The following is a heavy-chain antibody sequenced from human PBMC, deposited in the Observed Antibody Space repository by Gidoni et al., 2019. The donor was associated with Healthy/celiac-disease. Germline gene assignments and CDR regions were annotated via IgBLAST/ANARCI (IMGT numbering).Heavy chain of an antibody. D-gene: IGHD1-1*01. CDR1: VFTFSIYG. CDR2: IWYDGSNK. Sequence: QVQLVESGGGVVQPGRSLSLSCAASVFTFSIYGMTWVCQATGKGLEWVAVIWYDGSNKYYADSVKGRFTISRDNSKNTLYLQMNSLRAEDTAVYYCARGPPPWGTGTTSHFDYWGQGTLVTVSS. CDR3: ARGPPPWGTGTTSHFDY. V-gene: IGHV3-33*01. J-gene: IGHJ4*02.